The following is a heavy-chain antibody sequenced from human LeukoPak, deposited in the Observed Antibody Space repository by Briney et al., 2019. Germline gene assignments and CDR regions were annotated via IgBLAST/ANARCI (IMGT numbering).Heavy chain of an antibody. D-gene: IGHD3-10*01. J-gene: IGHJ4*02. CDR1: GFTFSNCA. V-gene: IGHV3-23*01. CDR2: ISGSGGST. CDR3: AKFGSVTTLSHFDF. Sequence: GGSLRLSCAASGFTFSNCAMSWVRQAPGKGLEWVSGISGSGGSTYYADSVKGRFTISRDTPKNTLYLQMNSLRAEDTAVYYCAKFGSVTTLSHFDFWGQGTLVTVSS.